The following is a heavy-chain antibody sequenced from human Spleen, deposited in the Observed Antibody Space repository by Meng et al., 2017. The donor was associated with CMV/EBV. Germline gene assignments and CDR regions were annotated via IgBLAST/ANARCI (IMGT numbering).Heavy chain of an antibody. D-gene: IGHD5-18*01. Sequence: TFTGYFMHWVRQAPGQGLEWMGWINPNSGGTNYGQKFQGRVTMTRDTSIRTAYMELSRLRSDDTAVYYCARGGYSYPENYYYYGVDVWGQGTMVTVSS. J-gene: IGHJ6*02. V-gene: IGHV1-2*02. CDR2: INPNSGGT. CDR3: ARGGYSYPENYYYYGVDV. CDR1: TFTGYF.